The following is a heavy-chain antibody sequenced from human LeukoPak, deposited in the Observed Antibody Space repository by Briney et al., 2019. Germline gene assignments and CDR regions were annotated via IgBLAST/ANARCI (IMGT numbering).Heavy chain of an antibody. CDR3: ARGPSGWYVLRYFQH. CDR2: INHSGST. J-gene: IGHJ1*01. Sequence: SETLSLTCAVYGGSFSGYYWSWTRQPPGKGLEWIGEINHSGSTNYNPSLKSRVTISVDTSKNQFSLKLSSVTAADTAVYYCARGPSGWYVLRYFQHWGQGTLVTVSS. CDR1: GGSFSGYY. D-gene: IGHD6-13*01. V-gene: IGHV4-34*01.